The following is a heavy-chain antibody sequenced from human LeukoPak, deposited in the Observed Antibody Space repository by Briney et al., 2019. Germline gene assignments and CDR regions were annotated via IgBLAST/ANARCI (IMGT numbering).Heavy chain of an antibody. CDR2: ISYSGST. CDR3: ARPSRTGSGWDAFDI. V-gene: IGHV4-59*08. Sequence: SETLSLTCTVSGGSISSYYWSWIRQPPGKELEWIGYISYSGSTNYNPSLTSRVTISVDTSKNQFSLNLSSVTAADTAVYYCARPSRTGSGWDAFDIWGQGTMVTVSS. CDR1: GGSISSYY. J-gene: IGHJ3*02. D-gene: IGHD3-22*01.